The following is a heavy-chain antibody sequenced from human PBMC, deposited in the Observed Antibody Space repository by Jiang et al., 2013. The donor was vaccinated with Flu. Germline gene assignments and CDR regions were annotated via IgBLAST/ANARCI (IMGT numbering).Heavy chain of an antibody. CDR3: ARADYYDSSAYYYNY. D-gene: IGHD3-22*01. CDR1: GYMFIGYY. Sequence: SGAEVKKPGASVKVSCKASGYMFIGYYMHWVRQAPGQGLEWMGRINPNSGDTNYAQNFQGRVTMTRDTSITTTYMEVSRLRSDDTAVYYCARADYYDSSAYYYNYWGQGTLVTVSS. V-gene: IGHV1-2*06. J-gene: IGHJ4*02. CDR2: INPNSGDT.